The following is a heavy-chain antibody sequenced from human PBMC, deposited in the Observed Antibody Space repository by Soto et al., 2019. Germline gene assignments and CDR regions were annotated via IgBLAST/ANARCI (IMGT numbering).Heavy chain of an antibody. CDR2: IRSKAYGGTT. CDR3: TRDPNGGWPLQLETNWFDP. D-gene: IGHD1-1*01. V-gene: IGHV3-49*04. J-gene: IGHJ5*02. CDR1: GFTFSSYA. Sequence: GGSLRLSCAASGFTFSSYAMSWVRQAPGKGLEWVGFIRSKAYGGTTEYAASVKGGFTISRDDSKSIAYLQMNSLKTEDTAVYYCTRDPNGGWPLQLETNWFDPWGQGTLVTVSS.